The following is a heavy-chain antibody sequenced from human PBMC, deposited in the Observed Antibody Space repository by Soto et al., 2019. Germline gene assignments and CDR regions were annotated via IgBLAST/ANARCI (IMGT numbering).Heavy chain of an antibody. CDR3: ARHPSPELECVNYFCAMDV. J-gene: IGHJ6*02. Sequence: EVQLVESGGDLVQPGGSLRLSCAASGFTFSSYSMNWVRQAPGKGLEWISYVSSSSNTIYYADSVKGRFTISRDNAKNSLFLQMNSLRYEDAAVYYCARHPSPELECVNYFCAMDVWGLGTMVSVSS. D-gene: IGHD1-7*01. V-gene: IGHV3-48*02. CDR1: GFTFSSYS. CDR2: VSSSSNTI.